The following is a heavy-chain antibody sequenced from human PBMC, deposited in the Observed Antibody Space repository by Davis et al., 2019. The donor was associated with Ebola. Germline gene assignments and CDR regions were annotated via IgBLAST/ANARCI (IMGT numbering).Heavy chain of an antibody. CDR2: IKQDGSEK. CDR1: GFTFSSYW. Sequence: GGSLRLSCAASGFTFSSYWMSWVRQAPGKGLEWVANIKQDGSEKYYVDSVKGRFTISRDNAKNSLYLQMNSLRAEDTAVYYCARDGTYYDFWSGYFDYWGQGTLVTVSS. D-gene: IGHD3-3*01. J-gene: IGHJ4*02. V-gene: IGHV3-7*03. CDR3: ARDGTYYDFWSGYFDY.